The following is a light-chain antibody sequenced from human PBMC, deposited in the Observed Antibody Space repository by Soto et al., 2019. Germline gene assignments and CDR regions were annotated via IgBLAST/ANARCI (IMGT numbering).Light chain of an antibody. V-gene: IGLV2-14*03. J-gene: IGLJ2*01. Sequence: QAVVTQPASVSASPGQSITISCTGTNSDIGDYQYVSWYQQHPGKAPKLIIYDVNSRPSDISHRFSGFKSGNTASLTISGLQAEDEADYYCSSFTGTLSILFGGGTKVTVL. CDR1: NSDIGDYQY. CDR3: SSFTGTLSIL. CDR2: DVN.